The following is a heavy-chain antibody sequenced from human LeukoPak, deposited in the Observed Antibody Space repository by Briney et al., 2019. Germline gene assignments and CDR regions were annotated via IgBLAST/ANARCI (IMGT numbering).Heavy chain of an antibody. V-gene: IGHV1-2*02. CDR2: TNPNSGGT. CDR3: AQGYCSSTSCQMGWFDP. J-gene: IGHJ5*02. CDR1: GYTFTGYY. Sequence: ASVKVSCKASGYTFTGYYMRWVRQAPGQGLEWMGWTNPNSGGTNYAQKFQGRVTMTRDTSISTAYMELSRLRSDDTAVYYCAQGYCSSTSCQMGWFDPWGQGTLVTVSS. D-gene: IGHD2-2*01.